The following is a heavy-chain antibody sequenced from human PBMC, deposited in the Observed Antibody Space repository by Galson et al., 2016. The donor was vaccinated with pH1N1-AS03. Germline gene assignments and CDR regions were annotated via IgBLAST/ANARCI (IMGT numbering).Heavy chain of an antibody. CDR1: GGSITSSNW. Sequence: LTCDVPGGSITSSNWWNWVRQPPGQGLEWIGEVYHSGTTNYNSSLKSRVTMSVNKSKNQFSLKLNSVTAADTAVYYCARSDGRGDNFGYMRWFDPWGQGTLVTVSS. CDR3: ARSDGRGDNFGYMRWFDP. D-gene: IGHD5-12*01. J-gene: IGHJ5*02. V-gene: IGHV4-4*02. CDR2: VYHSGTT.